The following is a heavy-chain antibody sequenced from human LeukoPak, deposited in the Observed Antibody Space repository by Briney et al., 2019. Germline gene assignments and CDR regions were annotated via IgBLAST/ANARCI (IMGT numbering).Heavy chain of an antibody. CDR3: VRSATIAVFRYGMDV. Sequence: AETLSLTCSVSGGSITSLYWSWVRQPPGKGLEYVGYVHHTGVTNYNPSLRGRVTVSMDASKNQFYLKLNSVTAADTAVYYCVRSATIAVFRYGMDVWGQGTTVTVSS. V-gene: IGHV4-59*11. D-gene: IGHD5-24*01. CDR2: VHHTGVT. J-gene: IGHJ6*02. CDR1: GGSITSLY.